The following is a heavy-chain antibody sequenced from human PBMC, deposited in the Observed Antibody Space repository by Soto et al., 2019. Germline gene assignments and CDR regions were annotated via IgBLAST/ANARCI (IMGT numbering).Heavy chain of an antibody. Sequence: ASVKVSCKASGYTFTSYAMHWVRQAPGQRLEWMGWINAGNGNTKYSQKFQGRVTITRDTSASTAYMELSSLRSEDTAVYYCARSSSVYAVYYYGMDVWGQGTTVTVSS. J-gene: IGHJ6*02. D-gene: IGHD2-8*01. CDR1: GYTFTSYA. CDR3: ARSSSVYAVYYYGMDV. V-gene: IGHV1-3*01. CDR2: INAGNGNT.